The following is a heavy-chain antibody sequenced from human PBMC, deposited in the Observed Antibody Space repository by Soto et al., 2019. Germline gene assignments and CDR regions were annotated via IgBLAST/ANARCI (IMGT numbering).Heavy chain of an antibody. CDR3: ARDPACNDGHDVDF. Sequence: PGGSLRLSCAASGFTFSDYNMNWVRQAPGKGLEWVSRISRTSTTIYYADSVKGRFTISRDNAMNSLFLHMNSLRDEDTAVYYCARDPACNDGHDVDFWCPGTLVTVSS. V-gene: IGHV3-48*02. J-gene: IGHJ4*02. CDR1: GFTFSDYN. CDR2: ISRTSTTI. D-gene: IGHD1-1*01.